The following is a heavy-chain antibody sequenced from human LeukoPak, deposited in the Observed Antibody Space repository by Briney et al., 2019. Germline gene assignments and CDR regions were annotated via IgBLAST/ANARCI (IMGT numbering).Heavy chain of an antibody. J-gene: IGHJ4*02. CDR2: IYTAGST. D-gene: IGHD1-14*01. V-gene: IGHV3-53*01. CDR1: GFSVNDNY. Sequence: GGSLRLSCAASGFSVNDNYMSWVRQAPGKGLEWVSVIYTAGSTYYADSVKGRFTISRDNSKNTLYLQMNSLRAEDTAVYYCAKGETKKTDYWGQGTLVTVSS. CDR3: AKGETKKTDY.